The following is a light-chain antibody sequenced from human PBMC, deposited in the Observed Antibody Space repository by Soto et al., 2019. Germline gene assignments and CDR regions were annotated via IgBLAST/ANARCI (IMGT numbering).Light chain of an antibody. CDR3: GTWDTSLSAVV. Sequence: QSVLTQPPSVSAAPGQKVTISCSGRSSNIGRNYVSWYQHLPGTAPKLLIYDSNKRPSGIPDRFSGSKSGTSATLGITGLQTGDEADYYCGTWDTSLSAVVFGGGTKVTVL. V-gene: IGLV1-51*01. CDR1: SSNIGRNY. J-gene: IGLJ2*01. CDR2: DSN.